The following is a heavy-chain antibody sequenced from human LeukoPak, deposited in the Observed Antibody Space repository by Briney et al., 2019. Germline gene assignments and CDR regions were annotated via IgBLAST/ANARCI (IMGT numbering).Heavy chain of an antibody. J-gene: IGHJ4*02. CDR1: GFTFSDYA. CDR2: ISGSGGTI. CDR3: AKRDYSDSNTYSPLFDS. D-gene: IGHD3-22*01. Sequence: GGSLRLSCAASGFTFSDYAMSWVRQAPGKGLEWVSGISGSGGTILHADSVKGRFIISRDNSKSTLFLQMSSLRVEDTAVYYCAKRDYSDSNTYSPLFDSRGQGTLVTVSS. V-gene: IGHV3-23*01.